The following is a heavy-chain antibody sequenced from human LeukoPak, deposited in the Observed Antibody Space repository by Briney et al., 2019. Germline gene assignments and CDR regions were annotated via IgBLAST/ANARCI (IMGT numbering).Heavy chain of an antibody. CDR1: GYSISSGYY. CDR3: ARDHSSSSEDY. V-gene: IGHV4-38-2*02. D-gene: IGHD6-13*01. J-gene: IGHJ4*02. CDR2: IFHTGST. Sequence: SETLSLTCTVSGYSISSGYYWAWIRPPPGKGLEWIGSIFHTGSTYHNPSLKSRVTISVDTSKNQFSLKLNSVTAADTAVYYCARDHSSSSEDYWGQGTLVTVSS.